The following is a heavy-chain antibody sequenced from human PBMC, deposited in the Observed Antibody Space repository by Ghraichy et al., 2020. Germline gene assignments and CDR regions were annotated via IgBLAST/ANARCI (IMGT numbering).Heavy chain of an antibody. J-gene: IGHJ3*02. CDR2: IYYSGST. D-gene: IGHD3-3*01. CDR1: GGSISSYY. Sequence: ESLNISCTVSGGSISSYYWSWIRQPPGKGLEWIGYIYYSGSTNYNPSLKSRVTISVDTSKNQFSLKLSSVTAADTAVYYCARDPWYYDFWSGFDIWGQGTMVTVSS. V-gene: IGHV4-59*01. CDR3: ARDPWYYDFWSGFDI.